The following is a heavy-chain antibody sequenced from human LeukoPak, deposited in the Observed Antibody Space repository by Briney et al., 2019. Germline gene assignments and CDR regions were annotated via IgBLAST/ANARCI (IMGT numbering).Heavy chain of an antibody. D-gene: IGHD6-13*01. Sequence: HAGRSLRLSCAASGFTFDDYAMHWVRQAPGKGLEWVSATSGSGGDTYYADSVKGRFTISRDNSKNSLYLQLNSLRAEDTAVYYCAKDKAGSTAYFFDYWGQGTLVTVSS. V-gene: IGHV3-23*01. J-gene: IGHJ4*02. CDR1: GFTFDDYA. CDR2: TSGSGGDT. CDR3: AKDKAGSTAYFFDY.